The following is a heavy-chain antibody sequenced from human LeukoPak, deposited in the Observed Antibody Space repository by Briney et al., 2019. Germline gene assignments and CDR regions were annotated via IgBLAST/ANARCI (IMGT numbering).Heavy chain of an antibody. Sequence: TGGSLRLSCAASGFIFSDYYMSWIRQAPGKGLEWVSYISSSGSTIYYADSVKVRFTISRDNAKNSLYLQMNSLRAEDTAVYYCAGGPVSYPYYYYMDVWGKGTTVTVSS. CDR2: ISSSGSTI. V-gene: IGHV3-11*01. CDR1: GFIFSDYY. D-gene: IGHD1-26*01. CDR3: AGGPVSYPYYYYMDV. J-gene: IGHJ6*03.